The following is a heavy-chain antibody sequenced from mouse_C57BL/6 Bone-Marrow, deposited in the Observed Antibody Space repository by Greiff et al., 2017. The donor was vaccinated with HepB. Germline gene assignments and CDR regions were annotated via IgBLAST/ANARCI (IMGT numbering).Heavy chain of an antibody. J-gene: IGHJ1*03. D-gene: IGHD1-1*01. V-gene: IGHV2-5*01. CDR1: GFSLTSYG. CDR2: IWRGGST. Sequence: QVQLQQSGPGLVQPSQSLSITCTVSGFSLTSYGVHWVRQSPGKGLEWLGVIWRGGSTDYNAAFMSRLSITKDNSKSQVFFKMNSLQADDTAIYYCAKNPPGFTTVVPWYFDVWGTGTTVTVSS. CDR3: AKNPPGFTTVVPWYFDV.